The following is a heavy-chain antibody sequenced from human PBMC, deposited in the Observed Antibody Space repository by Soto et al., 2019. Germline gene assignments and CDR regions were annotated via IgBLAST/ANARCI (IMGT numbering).Heavy chain of an antibody. Sequence: GGSLRLSCAASGFTFSLHAMHWVRQAPGKGLEWVAAISYDGSNKYSADSVKGRFTISRDNSKNTLFLQMNSLRAEDTAVYYCARDSSDYIRDYYDFGVDVWGQGTTVTVSS. CDR3: ARDSSDYIRDYYDFGVDV. CDR1: GFTFSLHA. D-gene: IGHD3-16*01. J-gene: IGHJ6*02. CDR2: ISYDGSNK. V-gene: IGHV3-30*04.